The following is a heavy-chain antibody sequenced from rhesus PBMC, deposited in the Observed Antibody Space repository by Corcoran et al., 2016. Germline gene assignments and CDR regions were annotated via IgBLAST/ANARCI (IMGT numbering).Heavy chain of an antibody. Sequence: QVQLQESGPGVVKPSETLSLTCAVSGGSISGGYDWSWIRQPPGKGLEWIGYIYGRSWSTNYHPSLKNRVTISKYASKNEFSLKLSSVTAADTAVYYCASATPYNLWTGFPDYWGQGVLVTVSS. V-gene: IGHV4-76*01. CDR3: ASATPYNLWTGFPDY. J-gene: IGHJ4*01. D-gene: IGHD3-3*01. CDR2: IYGRSWST. CDR1: GGSISGGYD.